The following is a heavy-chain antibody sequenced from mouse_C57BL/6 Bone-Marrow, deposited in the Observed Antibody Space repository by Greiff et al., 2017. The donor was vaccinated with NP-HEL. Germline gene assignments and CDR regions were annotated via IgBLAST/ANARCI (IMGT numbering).Heavy chain of an antibody. CDR1: GYAFSSSW. V-gene: IGHV1-82*01. CDR2: IYPGDGDT. J-gene: IGHJ2*01. CDR3: ARWLLTLDY. D-gene: IGHD2-3*01. Sequence: VKLQESGPELVKPGASVKISCKASGYAFSSSWMNWVKQRPGKGLEWIGRIYPGDGDTTYNGKFKGKATLTADKSSSTAYMQLSSLTSEDSAVYFCARWLLTLDYWGQGTTLTVSS.